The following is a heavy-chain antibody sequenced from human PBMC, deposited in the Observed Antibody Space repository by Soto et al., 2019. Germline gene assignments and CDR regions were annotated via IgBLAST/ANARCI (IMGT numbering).Heavy chain of an antibody. CDR2: MNSDGSST. CDR3: VRTSLVVAAATREDY. D-gene: IGHD2-15*01. Sequence: EVQLVESGGGLVQHGGSLRLSCAASVFTFSSYWMHWVRQAPGKGLVWVSRMNSDGSSTSYADSVKGRFTISRDNAKNTLYLQMNSLRAEDTAVYYCVRTSLVVAAATREDYWGQGTLVTVSS. V-gene: IGHV3-74*01. CDR1: VFTFSSYW. J-gene: IGHJ4*02.